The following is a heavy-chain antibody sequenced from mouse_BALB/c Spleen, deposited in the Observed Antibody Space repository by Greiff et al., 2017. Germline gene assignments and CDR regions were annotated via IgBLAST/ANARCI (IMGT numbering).Heavy chain of an antibody. J-gene: IGHJ4*01. CDR2: IWAGGST. CDR1: GFSLTSYG. V-gene: IGHV2-9*02. D-gene: IGHD1-1*01. Sequence: VKLMESGPGLVAPSQSLSITCTVSGFSLTSYGVHWVRQPPGKGLEWLGVIWAGGSTNYNSALMSRLSISKDNSKSQVFLKMNSLQTDDTAMYYCARDEITTVAYAMDYWGQGTSVTVSS. CDR3: ARDEITTVAYAMDY.